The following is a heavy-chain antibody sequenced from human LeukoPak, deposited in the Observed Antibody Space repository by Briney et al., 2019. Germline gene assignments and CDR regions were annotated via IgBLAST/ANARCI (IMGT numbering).Heavy chain of an antibody. Sequence: SGTLSLTCAVSGGPISSSHWWSWIRQPPGKGLEWIGYIYYSGSTNYNPSLKSRVTISVDTSKNQFSLKLSSVTAADTAVYYCARSYSSSWYDYYYGMDVWGQGTTVTVSS. J-gene: IGHJ6*02. CDR3: ARSYSSSWYDYYYGMDV. V-gene: IGHV4-59*11. CDR2: IYYSGST. CDR1: GGPISSSHW. D-gene: IGHD6-13*01.